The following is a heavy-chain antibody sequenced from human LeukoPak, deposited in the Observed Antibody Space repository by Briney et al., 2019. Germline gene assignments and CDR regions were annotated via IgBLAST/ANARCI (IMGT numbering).Heavy chain of an antibody. V-gene: IGHV4-34*01. CDR1: GGSFSGYY. Sequence: PSETLSLTCAVYGGSFSGYYWSWIRQPPGKGLEWIGEINHSGSTNYNPSLKSRVTIPVDTSKNQFSLKLSSVTAPDTAVYYCARGRRTAQTKNNWFDPWGQGTLVTVSS. D-gene: IGHD2-8*01. J-gene: IGHJ5*02. CDR2: INHSGST. CDR3: ARGRRTAQTKNNWFDP.